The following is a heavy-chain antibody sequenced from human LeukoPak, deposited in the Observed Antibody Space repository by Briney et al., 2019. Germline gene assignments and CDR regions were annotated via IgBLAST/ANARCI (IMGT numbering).Heavy chain of an antibody. CDR3: ARAPRGRIVGAASPFDY. V-gene: IGHV4-59*01. CDR1: GGSISNYY. CDR2: IYYSGST. D-gene: IGHD1-26*01. Sequence: SEALSLTCTVSGGSISNYYWSWIRQPPGKGLEWIGYIYYSGSTNYNPSLKSRVTISVDTSKSQFSLKLRSVTAADTAVYYCARAPRGRIVGAASPFDYWGQGTLVTVSS. J-gene: IGHJ4*02.